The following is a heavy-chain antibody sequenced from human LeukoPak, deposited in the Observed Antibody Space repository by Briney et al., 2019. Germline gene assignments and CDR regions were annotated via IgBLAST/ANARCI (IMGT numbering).Heavy chain of an antibody. CDR3: ARIAAAGIGY. J-gene: IGHJ4*02. D-gene: IGHD6-13*01. CDR1: GGSISSASYY. V-gene: IGHV4-61*02. CDR2: IYTSGST. Sequence: SETLSLTCTVSGGSISSASYYWSWIRQPAGKGLEWIGRIYTSGSTDYNPSLESRVTISVDRSKNQFSLKLSSVTAADTAVYYCARIAAAGIGYWGQGTLVTVSS.